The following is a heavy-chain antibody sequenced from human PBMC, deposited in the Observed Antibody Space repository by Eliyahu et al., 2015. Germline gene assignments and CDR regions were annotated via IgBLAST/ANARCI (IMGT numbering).Heavy chain of an antibody. Sequence: QVQLVQSGAEVKKPGASVKVSCKASGYTFTSYGISWVRQAPGQGLEWMGWISAYNGNTNYAQKLQGRVTMTTDTSTSTAYMELRSLRSDDTAVYYCARDIPQIGQQLEYYYYYMDVWGKGTTVTVSS. CDR2: ISAYNGNT. D-gene: IGHD6-13*01. CDR1: GYTFTSYG. V-gene: IGHV1-18*04. J-gene: IGHJ6*03. CDR3: ARDIPQIGQQLEYYYYYMDV.